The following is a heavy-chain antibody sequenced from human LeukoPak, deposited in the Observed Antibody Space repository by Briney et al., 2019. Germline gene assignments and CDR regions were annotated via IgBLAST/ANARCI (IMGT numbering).Heavy chain of an antibody. V-gene: IGHV3-15*01. CDR1: GFTFNLAW. J-gene: IGHJ6*04. CDR2: IKSDGSGGTA. D-gene: IGHD1-14*01. CDR3: IWNHDEYYSLSV. Sequence: GGSLRLSCRASGFTFNLAWMSWVRQAPGKGLEWAGRIKSDGSGGTAEYAAPVKGRFSISRDDSKDTLYLQMNSLKAEDAGLYYCIWNHDEYYSLSVWGKGTAVTVSS.